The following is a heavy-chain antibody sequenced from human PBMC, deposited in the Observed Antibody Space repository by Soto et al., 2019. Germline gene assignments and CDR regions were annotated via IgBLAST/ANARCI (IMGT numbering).Heavy chain of an antibody. V-gene: IGHV1-18*01. CDR2: ISAYNGNT. CDR3: SRLHDYGDSPYYYYYYMDV. CDR1: GYTFTSYG. J-gene: IGHJ6*03. Sequence: ASVEVSCKASGYTFTSYGISWVRQAPGQGLEWMGWISAYNGNTNYAQKLQGRVTMTTDTSTSTAYMELRSLRSDDTAVYYCSRLHDYGDSPYYYYYYMDVWGKGTTVTVSS. D-gene: IGHD4-17*01.